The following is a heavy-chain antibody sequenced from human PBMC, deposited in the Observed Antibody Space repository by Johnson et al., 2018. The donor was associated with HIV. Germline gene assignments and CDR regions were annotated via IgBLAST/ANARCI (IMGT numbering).Heavy chain of an antibody. V-gene: IGHV3-9*01. CDR1: GLTVSSNY. D-gene: IGHD1-26*01. CDR3: AKVREVGATKDDAFDI. CDR2: ISWNSGSI. J-gene: IGHJ3*02. Sequence: VQLVESGGGLVQPGGSLRLSCAASGLTVSSNYMNWVRQAPGRGLEWVSGISWNSGSIGYADSVKGRFPISRDNAKNSLYLQMNSLRAEDTALYYCAKVREVGATKDDAFDIWGQGTMVTVSS.